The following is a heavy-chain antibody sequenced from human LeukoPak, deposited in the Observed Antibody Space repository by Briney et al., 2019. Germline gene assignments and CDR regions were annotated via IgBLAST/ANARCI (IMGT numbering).Heavy chain of an antibody. CDR1: GFTFSSYG. V-gene: IGHV3-30*02. CDR2: IRYDGSNK. CDR3: AKDQVAGSDY. D-gene: IGHD6-19*01. Sequence: GGSLRLSCAASGFTFSSYGMHWVRQAPGKGLEWVAFIRYDGSNKYYADSVKGRFTISRGNSKHALYLQMNSLRAEDTAVYYCAKDQVAGSDYWGQGTLVTVSS. J-gene: IGHJ4*02.